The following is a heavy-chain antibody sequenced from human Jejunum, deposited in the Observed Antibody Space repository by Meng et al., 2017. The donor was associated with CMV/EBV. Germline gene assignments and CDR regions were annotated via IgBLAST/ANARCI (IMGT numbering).Heavy chain of an antibody. CDR3: ARGIGHASNNSHDY. D-gene: IGHD1-1*01. CDR1: GDSIRSHY. V-gene: IGHV4-59*11. Sequence: VSGDSIRSHYWSWIRQPPGKGLEWMGYVYYSGSATYGPSLRSRITISVDTSKNQVSLNLRSVTAADTAMYFCARGIGHASNNSHDYWGQGTLVTVSS. J-gene: IGHJ4*02. CDR2: VYYSGSA.